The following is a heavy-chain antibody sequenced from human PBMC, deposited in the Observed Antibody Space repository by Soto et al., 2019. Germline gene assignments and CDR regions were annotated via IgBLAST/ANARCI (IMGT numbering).Heavy chain of an antibody. CDR3: ARRYGWLYFDY. J-gene: IGHJ4*02. V-gene: IGHV4-34*01. CDR2: INHSGST. CDR1: GGSFSGYC. D-gene: IGHD6-19*01. Sequence: SETLSLTCAVYGGSFSGYCWTWIRQPPGKGLEWIGEINHSGSTNYNPSLKSRVTISVDTSKNQFSLKLTSVTAADTALYYCARRYGWLYFDYWGQGTPVTVSS.